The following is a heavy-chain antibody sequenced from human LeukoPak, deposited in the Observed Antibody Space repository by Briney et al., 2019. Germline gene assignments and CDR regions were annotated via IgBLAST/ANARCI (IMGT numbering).Heavy chain of an antibody. D-gene: IGHD3-3*01. CDR1: GGSISNSDSY. J-gene: IGHJ5*02. V-gene: IGHV4-39*01. CDR3: ARKKRITIFGMVITPFDP. CDR2: IYYSGIT. Sequence: SETLSLTCTVSGGSISNSDSYWGWIRQPPGKGLEWIGSIYYSGITYYNPSLKSRVTISVDTSKNQFSLKLGSVTAADTAVYYCARKKRITIFGMVITPFDPWGQGTLVTVSP.